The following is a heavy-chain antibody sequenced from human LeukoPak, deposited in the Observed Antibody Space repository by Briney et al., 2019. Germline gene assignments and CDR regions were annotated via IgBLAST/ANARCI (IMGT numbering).Heavy chain of an antibody. CDR3: ASSGYCSGGSCYSGRWFDP. Sequence: SETLSLTCAVYGGSFSGYYWSWIRQPPGKGLEWIGEISHSGSTNYNPSLKSRVTISVDTSKNQFSLKLSSVTAADTAVYYCASSGYCSGGSCYSGRWFDPWGQGTLVTVSS. J-gene: IGHJ5*02. D-gene: IGHD2-15*01. V-gene: IGHV4-34*01. CDR2: ISHSGST. CDR1: GGSFSGYY.